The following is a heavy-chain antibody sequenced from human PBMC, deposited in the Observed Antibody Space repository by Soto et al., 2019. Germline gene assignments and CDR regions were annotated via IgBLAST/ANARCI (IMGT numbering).Heavy chain of an antibody. D-gene: IGHD5-12*01. CDR1: GFTFSTYS. CDR3: ARWDGYGDE. CDR2: LSGGGANT. V-gene: IGHV3-23*01. Sequence: EVQLLESGGGLVQPGGSLSLSCAASGFTFSTYSMAWVRQAPGKGLAWVSGLSGGGANTFYADFVKGRFTISVDNSKNTVYLQMNSLRVEDTAVYYCARWDGYGDEWGQGTLVTVSS. J-gene: IGHJ4*02.